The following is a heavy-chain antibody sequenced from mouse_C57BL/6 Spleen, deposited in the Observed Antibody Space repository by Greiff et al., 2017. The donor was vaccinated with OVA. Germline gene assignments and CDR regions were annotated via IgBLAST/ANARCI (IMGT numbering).Heavy chain of an antibody. D-gene: IGHD1-1*01. V-gene: IGHV5-17*01. Sequence: EVKLQESGGGLVKPGGSLKLSCAASGFTFSDYGMHWVRQAPEKGLEWVAYISSGSSTIYYADTVKGRFTISRDNAKNTLFLQMTSLRSEDTAMYYCARDGLNYYGSSYWYFDVWGTGTTVTVSS. J-gene: IGHJ1*03. CDR2: ISSGSSTI. CDR3: ARDGLNYYGSSYWYFDV. CDR1: GFTFSDYG.